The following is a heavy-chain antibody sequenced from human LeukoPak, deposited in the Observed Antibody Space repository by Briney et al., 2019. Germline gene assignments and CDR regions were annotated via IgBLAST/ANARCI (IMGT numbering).Heavy chain of an antibody. CDR3: ARRSAGTGFDY. Sequence: PSETLSLTCAVYGGSFSGYYWSWIRQPPGKGLDWIGIIHYSGSTYYNPSLKSRVTMSVHTSMTQFSLKLNSVTAADTAVYYCARRSAGTGFDYWGQGSLVTVSS. J-gene: IGHJ4*02. CDR2: IHYSGST. CDR1: GGSFSGYY. V-gene: IGHV4-34*01. D-gene: IGHD6-13*01.